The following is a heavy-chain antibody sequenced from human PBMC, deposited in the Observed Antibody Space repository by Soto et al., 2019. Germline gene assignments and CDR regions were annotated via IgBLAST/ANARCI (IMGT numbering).Heavy chain of an antibody. CDR1: GYTFTGYY. Sequence: ASVKVSCKASGYTFTGYYMHWVRQAPGQGLEWMGWINPNSGGTNYAQKFQGWVTMTTDTSTSTAYMELSSLRSEDTAVYYCARFVEAVAGTWDDYYYYGMDVWGQGTTVTVSS. V-gene: IGHV1-2*04. CDR2: INPNSGGT. CDR3: ARFVEAVAGTWDDYYYYGMDV. J-gene: IGHJ6*02. D-gene: IGHD6-19*01.